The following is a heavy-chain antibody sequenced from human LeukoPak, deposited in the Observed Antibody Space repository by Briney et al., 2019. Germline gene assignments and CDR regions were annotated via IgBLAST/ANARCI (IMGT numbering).Heavy chain of an antibody. V-gene: IGHV3-66*01. CDR1: GFTVSNNY. CDR3: AKHYYGSGSQKYYFDY. CDR2: LYSGGNT. D-gene: IGHD3-10*01. Sequence: PGGSLRLSCAASGFTVSNNYMGWVRQAPGKGLEWVSVLYSGGNTYYADSVKGRFIISRDNSKNTLYLQMNSLRPEDTAVYYCAKHYYGSGSQKYYFDYWGQGTLVTVSS. J-gene: IGHJ4*02.